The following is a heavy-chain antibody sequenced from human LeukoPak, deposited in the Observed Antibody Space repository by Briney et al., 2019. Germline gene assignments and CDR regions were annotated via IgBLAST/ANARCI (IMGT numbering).Heavy chain of an antibody. J-gene: IGHJ4*02. V-gene: IGHV3-21*01. CDR1: GFTFSRYS. CDR2: ISDSCDYK. D-gene: IGHD4-11*01. CDR3: ARGGKLDYPFDH. Sequence: GGSLRLSCEASGFTFSRYSMNWIRQAPGKGLGWVSTISDSCDYKYYADSVKGRFTVSTDNAKNSLSLQMNSLRAEDTAVYYCARGGKLDYPFDHWGQGTLVTVSS.